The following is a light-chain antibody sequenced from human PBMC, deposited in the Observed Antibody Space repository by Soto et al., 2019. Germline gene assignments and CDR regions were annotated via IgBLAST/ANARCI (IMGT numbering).Light chain of an antibody. CDR1: QTITTY. CDR2: GAS. CDR3: QQYNNWPMWT. Sequence: DIQLTQSPSSLSASVGDRVTITCRASQTITTYLSWFQQKPGKAPKLLVYGASSLQSGVPSRFSGSGSGTEFTLTINSLQSEDFAVYYCQQYNNWPMWTFGQGTKVDIK. J-gene: IGKJ1*01. V-gene: IGKV1-39*01.